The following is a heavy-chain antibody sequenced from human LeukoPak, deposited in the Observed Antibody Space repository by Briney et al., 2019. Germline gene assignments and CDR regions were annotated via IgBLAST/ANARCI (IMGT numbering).Heavy chain of an antibody. J-gene: IGHJ6*03. CDR3: ARDRDSSGWYYYYYYMDV. V-gene: IGHV1-46*01. D-gene: IGHD6-19*01. Sequence: ASVKVSCRTSGYTFTSYYMHWVRQAPGQGLEWMGIINPSGGSTSYAQKFQGRVTMTRDMSTSTVYMELSSLRSEDTAVYYCARDRDSSGWYYYYYYMDVWGKGTTVTVSS. CDR2: INPSGGST. CDR1: GYTFTSYY.